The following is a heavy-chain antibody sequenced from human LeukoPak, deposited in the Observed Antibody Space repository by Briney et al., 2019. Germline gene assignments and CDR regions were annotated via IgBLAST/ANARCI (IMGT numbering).Heavy chain of an antibody. Sequence: GESLKISCKGSGYSFTTYWIGWGRQMAGKGLEWMGIIYPGESDSRDSPSFQGQVTMSADKSASTAYLQWSSLKASDTAMYYCARQDSRAFDYWGQGTLVTVSS. CDR3: ARQDSRAFDY. V-gene: IGHV5-51*01. CDR1: GYSFTTYW. CDR2: IYPGESDS. J-gene: IGHJ4*02. D-gene: IGHD2-21*01.